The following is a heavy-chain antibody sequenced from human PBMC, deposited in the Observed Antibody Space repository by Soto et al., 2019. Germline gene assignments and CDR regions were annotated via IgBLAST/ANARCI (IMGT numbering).Heavy chain of an antibody. CDR2: IKKDGSEM. D-gene: IGHD6-19*01. CDR3: VTDIFPGSSGWSY. Sequence: GGSLRLSCAVSGFTFSNYWMNWVRQAPGKGLEWVASIKKDGSEMYYVDTVKGRFTISRDNAKKSLYLQMNSLRAEDTAVYYCVTDIFPGSSGWSYWGQGTPVTVSS. CDR1: GFTFSNYW. J-gene: IGHJ4*02. V-gene: IGHV3-7*05.